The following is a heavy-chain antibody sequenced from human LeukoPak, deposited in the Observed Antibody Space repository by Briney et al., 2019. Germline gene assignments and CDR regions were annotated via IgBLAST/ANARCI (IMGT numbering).Heavy chain of an antibody. CDR3: SRHGGPSVADHFDY. CDR1: GGSISRSAYY. V-gene: IGHV4-39*01. CDR2: IYYSGST. D-gene: IGHD6-19*01. J-gene: IGHJ4*02. Sequence: KPSETLSLTCTVSGGSISRSAYYWGWIRQPPGKGLEWIGSIYYSGSTYYNPSLKGRVTISVDTSKNQFSLKLSSVTAADTAVYYCSRHGGPSVADHFDYWGQGTLVTVSS.